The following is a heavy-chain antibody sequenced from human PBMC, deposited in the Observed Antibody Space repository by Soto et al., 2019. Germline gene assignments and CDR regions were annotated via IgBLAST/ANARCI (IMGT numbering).Heavy chain of an antibody. D-gene: IGHD2-15*01. CDR1: GYTFTSYG. V-gene: IGHV1-18*04. CDR2: ISAYNGNT. CDR3: ARDLGGYGGNVRANDY. Sequence: GASVKVSCKASGYTFTSYGISWVRQAPGQGLEWMGWISAYNGNTNYAQKLQGRVTITADESTSTAYMELSSLRSEDTAVYYCARDLGGYGGNVRANDYWGQGTLVTVSS. J-gene: IGHJ4*02.